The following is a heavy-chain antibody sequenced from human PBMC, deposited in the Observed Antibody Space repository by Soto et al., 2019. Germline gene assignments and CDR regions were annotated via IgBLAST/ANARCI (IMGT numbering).Heavy chain of an antibody. J-gene: IGHJ6*02. D-gene: IGHD2-8*01. CDR2: MNPNSGNT. V-gene: IGHV1-8*01. Sequence: ASVKVSCKASGYTLTSYDINWVRQATGQGLEWMGWMNPNSGNTGYAQKFQGRVTMTRNTSISTAYMELSSLRSEDTAVYYCARDQGMGVLMVYYYGMDVWGQGTTVTVSS. CDR3: ARDQGMGVLMVYYYGMDV. CDR1: GYTLTSYD.